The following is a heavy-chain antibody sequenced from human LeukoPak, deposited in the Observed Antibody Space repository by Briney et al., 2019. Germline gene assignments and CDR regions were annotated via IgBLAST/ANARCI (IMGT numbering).Heavy chain of an antibody. CDR2: LNPNSGAT. J-gene: IGHJ4*02. D-gene: IGHD5-24*01. CDR1: GYTFTDYY. CDR3: TRDPKNYPDY. V-gene: IGHV1-2*02. Sequence: ASVKVSCKASGYTFTDYYMHWVRQAPGQGLEWMGWLNPNSGATNYARKFQGRVTVTRDTSISTAYMDLYSLTSDDTAMYYCTRDPKNYPDYWGQGTLVTVSS.